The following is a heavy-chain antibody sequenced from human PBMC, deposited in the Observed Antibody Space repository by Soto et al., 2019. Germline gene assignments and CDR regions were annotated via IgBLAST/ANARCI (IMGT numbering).Heavy chain of an antibody. CDR1: GSTVSSNY. V-gene: IGHV3-66*01. J-gene: IGHJ4*02. CDR3: ANQRGGYDRDFDY. CDR2: IYSDGST. D-gene: IGHD5-12*01. Sequence: EVQLVESGGGLVQPGGSLRLSCAASGSTVSSNYMSWVRQAPGKGLEWVSVIYSDGSTYYADSVKGRFTISRDNSKNTLYLQMNSLRAEDTAVYYCANQRGGYDRDFDYWGLGTLVTVSS.